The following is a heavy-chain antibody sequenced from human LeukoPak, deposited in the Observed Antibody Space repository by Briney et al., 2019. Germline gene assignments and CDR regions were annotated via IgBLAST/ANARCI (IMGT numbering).Heavy chain of an antibody. CDR3: ARVSGYSGYDRDY. V-gene: IGHV3-21*01. CDR1: GFTFSSYS. J-gene: IGHJ4*02. D-gene: IGHD5-12*01. CDR2: ISSSSSYI. Sequence: PGGSLRLSCAASGFTFSSYSMNWVRQAPGKGLEWVSSISSSSSYIYYADSVKGRFTISRDNAKNSLYLQMNSLRAEDTAVYYCARVSGYSGYDRDYWGQGTLVTVSS.